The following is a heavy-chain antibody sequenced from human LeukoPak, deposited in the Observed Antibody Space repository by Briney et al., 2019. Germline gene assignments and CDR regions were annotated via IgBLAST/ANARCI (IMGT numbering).Heavy chain of an antibody. CDR1: GYTFTSYD. Sequence: ASVKVSCKASGYTFTSYDINWVRQATGQGLEWMGWMNPNSGNTGYAQKFQGRVTMTRNTSISTAYTELSSLRSDDTAVYYCARSGWLRAFDIWGQGTMVTVSS. CDR3: ARSGWLRAFDI. J-gene: IGHJ3*02. V-gene: IGHV1-8*01. CDR2: MNPNSGNT. D-gene: IGHD5-12*01.